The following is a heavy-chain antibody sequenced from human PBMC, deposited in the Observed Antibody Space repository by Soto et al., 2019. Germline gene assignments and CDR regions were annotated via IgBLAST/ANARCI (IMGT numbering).Heavy chain of an antibody. CDR3: ARGGVRYFDWYPDY. D-gene: IGHD3-9*01. V-gene: IGHV4-34*01. CDR1: GGSFSGYY. CDR2: INHSGST. J-gene: IGHJ4*02. Sequence: SETLSLTCAVYGGSFSGYYWSWIRQPPGKGLEWIGEINHSGSTNYNPSLKSRVTISVDTSKNQFSLKLSSVTAADTAVYYCARGGVRYFDWYPDYWGQGTLVTVSS.